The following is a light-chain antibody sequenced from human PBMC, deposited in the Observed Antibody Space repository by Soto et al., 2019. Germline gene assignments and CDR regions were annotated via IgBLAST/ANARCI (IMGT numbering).Light chain of an antibody. CDR2: GAS. J-gene: IGKJ4*01. V-gene: IGKV3-20*01. Sequence: EIVFTQSPGTLSLSPGERATLSCRASQSVSSSYLAWYQQKPGQAPRLLIYGASSRATGIPDRFSGSGSGTDFTLTIGRLEPEDFAVYYCQQYGNSPLTFGGGTKVDIK. CDR1: QSVSSSY. CDR3: QQYGNSPLT.